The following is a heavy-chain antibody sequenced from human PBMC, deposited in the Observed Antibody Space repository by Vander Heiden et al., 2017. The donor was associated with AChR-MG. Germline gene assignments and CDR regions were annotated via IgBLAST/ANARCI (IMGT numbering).Heavy chain of an antibody. V-gene: IGHV4-34*01. CDR2: INHSGST. CDR1: GGSFSGYY. Sequence: QVQLQQWGAGLLKPSETLSLTCAVYGGSFSGYYWSWIRQPTGKGLEWIGEINHSGSTNYNPSLKSRVTISVDTSKNQFSLKLSSVTAADTAVYYCARKRAARPFDYWGQGTLVTVSS. D-gene: IGHD6-6*01. J-gene: IGHJ4*02. CDR3: ARKRAARPFDY.